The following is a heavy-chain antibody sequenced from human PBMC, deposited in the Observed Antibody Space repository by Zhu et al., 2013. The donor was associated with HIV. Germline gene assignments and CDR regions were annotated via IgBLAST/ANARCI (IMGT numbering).Heavy chain of an antibody. V-gene: IGHV1-69*01. D-gene: IGHD2-15*01. CDR1: GGTFSSYA. CDR2: IIPIFGTA. J-gene: IGHJ4*02. Sequence: QVQLVQSGAEVKKPGSSVKVSCKASGGTFSSYAISWVRQAPGQGLEWMGGIIPIFGTANYAQKFQGRVTITADESTSTAYMELSSLRSEDTAVYYCARGEVVVAAIGAYYFDYWGQGTLVTVSS. CDR3: ARGEVVVAAIGAYYFDY.